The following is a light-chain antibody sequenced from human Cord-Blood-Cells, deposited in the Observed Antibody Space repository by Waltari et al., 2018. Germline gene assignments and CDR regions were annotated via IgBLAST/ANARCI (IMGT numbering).Light chain of an antibody. Sequence: DIQMTQSPSSLSASVGDRVTITCRASQSISSYLNWYQQKPVEAPKLLIYAASSLQSGVPSRFSGSGSGTDFTLTISSLQPEDFATYYCQQSYSTPQTFGGGTKVEIK. J-gene: IGKJ4*01. CDR1: QSISSY. CDR2: AAS. V-gene: IGKV1-39*01. CDR3: QQSYSTPQT.